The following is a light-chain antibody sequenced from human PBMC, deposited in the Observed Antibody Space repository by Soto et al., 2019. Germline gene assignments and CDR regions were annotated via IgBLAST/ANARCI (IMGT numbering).Light chain of an antibody. CDR3: SSFTTRSSLGV. CDR2: NVS. V-gene: IGLV2-14*03. Sequence: QSVLTQPASVSGSPGQSITVSCTGTSSDVGSYNYVSWYQHHPGKAPKLILYNVSDRPSGVSNRFSGSKSGDTASLTISGLQADDEADYYCSSFTTRSSLGVFGGGTQLTVL. J-gene: IGLJ3*02. CDR1: SSDVGSYNY.